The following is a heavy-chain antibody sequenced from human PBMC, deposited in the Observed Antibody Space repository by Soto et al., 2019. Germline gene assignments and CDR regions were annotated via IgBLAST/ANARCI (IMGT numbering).Heavy chain of an antibody. CDR3: ARDSMITFGGVIASRNPDY. Sequence: QVQLVQSGAEVKKPGASVKVSCKASGYNFTSYGISWVRQAPGQGLEWMGWISAYNGNKNYAQKLQGRVTITTDTSTRTAYMELRSLRSDDTAVYYCARDSMITFGGVIASRNPDYWGQGTLGTVSS. CDR2: ISAYNGNK. D-gene: IGHD3-16*02. V-gene: IGHV1-18*01. CDR1: GYNFTSYG. J-gene: IGHJ4*02.